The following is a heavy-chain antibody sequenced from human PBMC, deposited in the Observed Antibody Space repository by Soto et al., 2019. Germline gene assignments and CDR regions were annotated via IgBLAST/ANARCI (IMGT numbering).Heavy chain of an antibody. D-gene: IGHD2-2*01. Sequence: SETLSLACTVSGGSISSYYWSWIRQPPGKGLEWIGYIYYSGSTNYNPSLKSRVTISVDTSKNQFSLKLSSVTAADTAVYYCASFYCSSTSCYGSLNWIDPWGQGTLVTVSS. CDR1: GGSISSYY. CDR3: ASFYCSSTSCYGSLNWIDP. V-gene: IGHV4-59*01. J-gene: IGHJ5*02. CDR2: IYYSGST.